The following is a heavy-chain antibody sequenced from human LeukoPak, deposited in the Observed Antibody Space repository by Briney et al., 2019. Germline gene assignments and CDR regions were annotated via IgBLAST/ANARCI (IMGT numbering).Heavy chain of an antibody. CDR3: ARAGDYGDYVFDY. Sequence: GGSLRLSCAASGFTFSSYEMNWVRQAPGKGLEWVSYISSSGSTIYYADSVKGRFTTSRDNAKNSLYLQMNSLRAEDTAVYYCARAGDYGDYVFDYWGQGTLVTVSS. V-gene: IGHV3-48*03. D-gene: IGHD4-17*01. CDR1: GFTFSSYE. J-gene: IGHJ4*02. CDR2: ISSSGSTI.